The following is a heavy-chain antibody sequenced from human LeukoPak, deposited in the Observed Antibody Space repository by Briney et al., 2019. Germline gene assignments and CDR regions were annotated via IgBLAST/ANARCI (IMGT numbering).Heavy chain of an antibody. Sequence: SSETLSLTCAVYGGSFSGYYWSWIRQPPGKGLEWIGEINHSGSTNYNPSLKSRVTISVDTSKNQFSLKLSSVTAADTAVYYCARVPVTYYYDSSGYYPNDAFYIWGQGTMVTVSS. V-gene: IGHV4-34*01. CDR1: GGSFSGYY. D-gene: IGHD3-22*01. CDR3: ARVPVTYYYDSSGYYPNDAFYI. J-gene: IGHJ3*02. CDR2: INHSGST.